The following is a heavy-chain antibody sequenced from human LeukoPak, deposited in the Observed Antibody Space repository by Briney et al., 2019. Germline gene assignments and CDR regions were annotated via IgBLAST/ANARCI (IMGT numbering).Heavy chain of an antibody. J-gene: IGHJ4*02. Sequence: GGSLRLSCVASGFTFSDYAMSWVRQAPGKGLEWVSGISDSGGSTYYADSVKGRCTISRDNSKNTVSLQMNNLRAEDTAVYFCARHDNFIPYWGQGTLVTVTS. D-gene: IGHD5-24*01. V-gene: IGHV3-23*01. CDR1: GFTFSDYA. CDR2: ISDSGGST. CDR3: ARHDNFIPY.